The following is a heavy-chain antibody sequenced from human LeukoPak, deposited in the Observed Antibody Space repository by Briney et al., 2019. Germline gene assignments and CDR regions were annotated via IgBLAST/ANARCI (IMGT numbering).Heavy chain of an antibody. CDR1: GGAFSGYY. V-gene: IGHV4-34*01. CDR3: ARGRGWFDP. CDR2: INHSGST. Sequence: SETLSLTCAVYGGAFSGYYWSWIRQPPGKGLEWIGEINHSGSTNYNPSLKSRVTISVDTSKNQFSLKLSSVTAADTAVYYCARGRGWFDPWGQGTLVTVSS. J-gene: IGHJ5*02.